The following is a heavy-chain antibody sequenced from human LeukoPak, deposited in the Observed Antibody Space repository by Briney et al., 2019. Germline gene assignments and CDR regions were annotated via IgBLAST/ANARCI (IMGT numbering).Heavy chain of an antibody. D-gene: IGHD3-22*01. J-gene: IGHJ4*02. CDR3: ARDLVGGVYDNEEGDDY. CDR1: GFTFSSYS. CDR2: ISSSSSYI. V-gene: IGHV3-21*01. Sequence: GGSLRLSCAASGFTFSSYSMNWVRQAPGKGLEWVSSISSSSSYIYYADSVKGRFTISRDNAKNSLYLQMSSLRAEDTAVYYCARDLVGGVYDNEEGDDYWGQGTLVTVSS.